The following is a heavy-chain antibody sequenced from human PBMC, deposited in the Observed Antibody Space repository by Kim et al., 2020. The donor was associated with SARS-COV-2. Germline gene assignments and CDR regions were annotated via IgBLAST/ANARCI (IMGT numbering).Heavy chain of an antibody. Sequence: SDKYYADFVKGRFSISRDNSKNTMYLQMNSLRSDDTAVFYCARDVVGAPRLWGQGTLVTVSS. J-gene: IGHJ4*02. CDR3: ARDVVGAPRL. D-gene: IGHD1-26*01. V-gene: IGHV3-30*01. CDR2: SDK.